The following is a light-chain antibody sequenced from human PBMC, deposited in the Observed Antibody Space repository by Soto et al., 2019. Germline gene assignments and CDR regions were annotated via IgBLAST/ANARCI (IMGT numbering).Light chain of an antibody. CDR3: QEYTGTSSLS. V-gene: IGKV1-5*03. CDR1: QSFSSW. Sequence: DIQMTQSPSTLSASVGDRVTITCRASQSFSSWLAWYQQKPGKAPKLLIYEVSKLESGVPSRFSGSGSGTEFTLTISSLQPEDFATYYCQEYTGTSSLSFGGGTKVEIK. CDR2: EVS. J-gene: IGKJ4*01.